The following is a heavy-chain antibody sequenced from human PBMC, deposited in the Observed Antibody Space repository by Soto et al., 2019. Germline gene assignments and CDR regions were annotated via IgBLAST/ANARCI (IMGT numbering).Heavy chain of an antibody. CDR1: GFTVSSNY. V-gene: IGHV3-53*04. CDR3: ARAGEYCSGGSCYSSWFDP. D-gene: IGHD2-15*01. J-gene: IGHJ5*02. Sequence: GGSLRLSCAASGFTVSSNYMSWVRQAPGKGLEWVSVIYSGGSTYYADSVKGRFTISGHNSKNTLYLQMNSLRAEDTAVDSCARAGEYCSGGSCYSSWFDPWGQGTLVTVSS. CDR2: IYSGGST.